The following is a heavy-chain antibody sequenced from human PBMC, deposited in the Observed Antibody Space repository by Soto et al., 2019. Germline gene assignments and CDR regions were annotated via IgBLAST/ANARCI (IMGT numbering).Heavy chain of an antibody. J-gene: IGHJ4*02. Sequence: QVQLLQSGAEVRRPGASVRVSCKASGYTFANYYVSWVRQAAGQGLEWMGWMSPATGMTKTTYLPPVRDIATMTWDTSLATAYLDVHTLTSDATAVYYCARGGTAGYDFGSNPRGVWLTYWGQGTLVVVSA. CDR3: ARGGTAGYDFGSNPRGVWLTY. D-gene: IGHD3-3*01. CDR1: GYTFANYY. V-gene: IGHV1-8*01. CDR2: MSPATGMTKT.